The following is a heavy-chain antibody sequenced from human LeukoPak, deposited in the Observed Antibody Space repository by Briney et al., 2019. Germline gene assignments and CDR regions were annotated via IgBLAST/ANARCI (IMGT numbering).Heavy chain of an antibody. J-gene: IGHJ4*02. Sequence: ASVKVSCKASGYTFSNYGISWVRQAPGQGLEWMGWISSYNDNTNYAQKLQGRVTMTTDTSTSPAYMELRSLRSDDTAVYYCARDSERYFDWSLYYFDYWGQGTLVTVSS. CDR2: ISSYNDNT. V-gene: IGHV1-18*01. CDR3: ARDSERYFDWSLYYFDY. D-gene: IGHD3-9*01. CDR1: GYTFSNYG.